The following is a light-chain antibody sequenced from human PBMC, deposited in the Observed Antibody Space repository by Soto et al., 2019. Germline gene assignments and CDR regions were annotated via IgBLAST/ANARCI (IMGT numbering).Light chain of an antibody. CDR1: SSDVGRYNL. CDR2: DVS. Sequence: QSVLTQPASVSGSPGQSITISCTGTSSDVGRYNLVSWYQHHPGKAPKLIIYDVSQWPSGASNRFSGSKSGNTASLTIFGLQADDEADYYCCSYAGGTTFYVSGTGTKVTVL. J-gene: IGLJ1*01. CDR3: CSYAGGTTFYV. V-gene: IGLV2-23*02.